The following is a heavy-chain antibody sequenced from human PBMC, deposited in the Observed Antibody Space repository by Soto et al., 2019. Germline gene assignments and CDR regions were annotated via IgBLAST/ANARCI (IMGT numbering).Heavy chain of an antibody. Sequence: GGSLRLSCAASGFTFSSYTMSWVRQAPGTGLEWVSAISGSADNTYYADSVKGRFTISRDNSKNTLYLQMNSLRVEDTALYYCAKDRTGFGEPGDFWGQGTLVTSPQ. CDR1: GFTFSSYT. CDR2: ISGSADNT. D-gene: IGHD3-10*01. CDR3: AKDRTGFGEPGDF. V-gene: IGHV3-23*01. J-gene: IGHJ4*02.